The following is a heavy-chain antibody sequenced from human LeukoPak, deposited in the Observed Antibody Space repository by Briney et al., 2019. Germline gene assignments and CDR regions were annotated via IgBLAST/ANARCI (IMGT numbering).Heavy chain of an antibody. CDR3: ARDGGDNWNRFRGWFDP. J-gene: IGHJ5*02. V-gene: IGHV3-23*01. CDR1: GFTFSSYA. D-gene: IGHD1-1*01. CDR2: ISYSGDST. Sequence: PGGSLRLSCAASGFTFSSYAMSWVRQAPGKGLEWVSAISYSGDSTFYADSVKGRFNISRDNSQNMLYVEMNSLRAEDTAVYYCARDGGDNWNRFRGWFDPWGQGTLVTVSS.